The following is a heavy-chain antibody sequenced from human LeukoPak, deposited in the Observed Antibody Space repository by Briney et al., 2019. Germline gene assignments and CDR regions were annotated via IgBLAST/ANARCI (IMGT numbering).Heavy chain of an antibody. J-gene: IGHJ4*02. CDR1: GFTFSSYG. CDR2: ISGSGGST. V-gene: IGHV3-23*01. CDR3: AKGIAVAGNGYFDY. D-gene: IGHD6-19*01. Sequence: GGSLRLSCAASGFTFSSYGMSWVRQAPGKGLEWVSAISGSGGSTYYADSVKGRFTISRDNSKNTLYLQMNSLRAEDTAVYYCAKGIAVAGNGYFDYWGQGTLVTVSS.